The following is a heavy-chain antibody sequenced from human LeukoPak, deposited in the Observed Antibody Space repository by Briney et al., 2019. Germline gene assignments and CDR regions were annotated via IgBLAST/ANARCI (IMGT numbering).Heavy chain of an antibody. CDR2: INPNSGGA. CDR1: GYTFTDYY. Sequence: GASVKVSCKASGYTFTDYYIHWVRQAPGQGLEWMGWINPNSGGANYAQKFQGRVTMTRDTSISTGYMELSSLRSDDTAVYYCARSADYSNQHNDYWGQGTLVTVSS. J-gene: IGHJ4*02. CDR3: ARSADYSNQHNDY. V-gene: IGHV1-2*02. D-gene: IGHD4-11*01.